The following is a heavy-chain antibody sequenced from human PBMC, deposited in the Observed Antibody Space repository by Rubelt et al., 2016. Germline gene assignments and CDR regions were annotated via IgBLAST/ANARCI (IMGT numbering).Heavy chain of an antibody. J-gene: IGHJ4*02. CDR3: ATQRQYSNYLDY. V-gene: IGHV4-34*01. D-gene: IGHD4-11*01. CDR1: GGSFSGYY. CDR2: INHSGST. Sequence: QVQLQQWGAGLLKPSETLSLTCAVYGGSFSGYYWSWIRQPPGKGLEWIGEINHSGSTNYNPSLKSRVTRSVDTSKNQFSLKLSSVTAADTAVYYCATQRQYSNYLDYWGQGTLVTVSS.